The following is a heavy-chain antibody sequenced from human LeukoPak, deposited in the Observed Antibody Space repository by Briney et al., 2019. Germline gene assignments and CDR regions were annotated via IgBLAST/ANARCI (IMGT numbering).Heavy chain of an antibody. CDR3: ARDSLMLRGPLVIYYFDF. V-gene: IGHV3-48*03. D-gene: IGHD3-10*01. J-gene: IGHJ4*02. CDR1: GFTFSSYE. Sequence: PGGSLRLSCAASGFTFSSYEMNWVRQAPGKGLEWVSYISDSGSTKYYADSVKGRFTISRDNSKNTLDLQMNSLRAEDTAVYYCARDSLMLRGPLVIYYFDFWGQGTLVTVSS. CDR2: ISDSGSTK.